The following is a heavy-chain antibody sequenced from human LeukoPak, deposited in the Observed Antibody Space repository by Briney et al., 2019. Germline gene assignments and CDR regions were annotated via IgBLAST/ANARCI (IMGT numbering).Heavy chain of an antibody. CDR3: AGDRTAAAGTPRDFDY. CDR1: GFTFSWYW. J-gene: IGHJ4*02. CDR2: IKQDGSEK. D-gene: IGHD6-13*01. V-gene: IGHV3-7*03. Sequence: GGSLRLSCAASGFTFSWYWMTWVRQAPGRGLEWVAGIKQDGSEKYYVDSVKGRFTISRDNAKNSLYLQMNSLRADDTAVYYCAGDRTAAAGTPRDFDYWGQGTLVTVSS.